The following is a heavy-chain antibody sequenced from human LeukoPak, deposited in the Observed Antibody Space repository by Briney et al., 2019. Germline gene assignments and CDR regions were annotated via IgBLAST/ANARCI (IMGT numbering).Heavy chain of an antibody. J-gene: IGHJ3*02. CDR2: IWYDGSNK. V-gene: IGHV3-33*01. D-gene: IGHD2-21*01. Sequence: GGSLRLSCAASGFTFRNYGMHWVRQAPGKGLEWVAVIWYDGSNKDYVDSVKGRFAISRDNSNNTLYLQMNSLRVEDTAIYYCARIASGTRAFDMWGQGTLVTVSS. CDR1: GFTFRNYG. CDR3: ARIASGTRAFDM.